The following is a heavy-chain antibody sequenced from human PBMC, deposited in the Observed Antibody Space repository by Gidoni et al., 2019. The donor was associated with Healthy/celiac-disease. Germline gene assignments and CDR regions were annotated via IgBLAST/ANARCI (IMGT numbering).Heavy chain of an antibody. Sequence: QVQLVQSGAEVKKPGASVKVSCKASGYTFTGYYMHWVRQAPGQGLEWMGWINPNSGGTNYAQKFQGRVTMNRDTSISTAYMELSRLRSDDTAVYYCARVYQWLVPCCAFDIWGQGTMVTVSS. D-gene: IGHD6-19*01. CDR2: INPNSGGT. CDR3: ARVYQWLVPCCAFDI. V-gene: IGHV1-2*02. CDR1: GYTFTGYY. J-gene: IGHJ3*02.